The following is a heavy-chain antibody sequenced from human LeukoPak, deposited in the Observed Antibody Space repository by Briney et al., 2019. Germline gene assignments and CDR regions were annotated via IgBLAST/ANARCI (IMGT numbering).Heavy chain of an antibody. D-gene: IGHD2-2*01. CDR2: INHSGST. Sequence: PSETLSLTCAVYGGSFSGYYWSWIRQPPGKGLGWIGEINHSGSTNYNPSLKSRVTISVDTSKNQFSLKLSSVTAADTAVYYCARDRVVPAPDTFDPWGQGTLVTVSS. V-gene: IGHV4-34*01. J-gene: IGHJ5*02. CDR3: ARDRVVPAPDTFDP. CDR1: GGSFSGYY.